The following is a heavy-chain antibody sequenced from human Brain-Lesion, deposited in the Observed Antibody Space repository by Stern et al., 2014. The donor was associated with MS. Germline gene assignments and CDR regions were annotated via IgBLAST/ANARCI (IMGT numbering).Heavy chain of an antibody. V-gene: IGHV5-10-1*03. D-gene: IGHD3-16*01. CDR2: IDPSDSNP. CDR3: ARHMGEGLSIDY. CDR1: GYSFTSDW. Sequence: EVQLVQSGAEVKKPGESLRISCQGYGYSFTSDWISWVRQMPGKGLEGMGRIDPSDSNPNYSPSFQGHVTISADKSINTAYLDWRSLKASDTAMYYCARHMGEGLSIDYWGQGTLVTVSS. J-gene: IGHJ4*02.